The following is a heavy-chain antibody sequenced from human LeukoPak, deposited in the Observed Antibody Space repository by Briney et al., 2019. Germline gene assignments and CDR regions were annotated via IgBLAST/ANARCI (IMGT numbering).Heavy chain of an antibody. CDR3: ARGDSSGWSY. J-gene: IGHJ4*02. CDR2: VYYSGST. CDR1: GGSVSGYY. V-gene: IGHV4-59*02. D-gene: IGHD6-19*01. Sequence: PSETLSLTCTVSGGSVSGYYWSWIRQPPGKGLDWIGYVYYSGSTDYNPSLKSRVTISVDTSKNQFSLKLSSVTAADTAVYYCARGDSSGWSYWGQGTLVTVSS.